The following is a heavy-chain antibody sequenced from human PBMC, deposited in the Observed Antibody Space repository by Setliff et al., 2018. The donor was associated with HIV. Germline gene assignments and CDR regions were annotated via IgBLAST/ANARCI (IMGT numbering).Heavy chain of an antibody. CDR3: ARHGLLWFGAGYNWFDP. CDR1: GGSISSSSYY. D-gene: IGHD3-10*01. J-gene: IGHJ5*02. V-gene: IGHV4-39*01. CDR2: IYYSGST. Sequence: SETLSLTCTVSGGSISSSSYYWGWIRQPPGKGLEWIGSIYYSGSTYYNPSLKSRVTISVDASKNQFSLKLSSVTAADTAVYYCARHGLLWFGAGYNWFDPWGQGTLVTVSS.